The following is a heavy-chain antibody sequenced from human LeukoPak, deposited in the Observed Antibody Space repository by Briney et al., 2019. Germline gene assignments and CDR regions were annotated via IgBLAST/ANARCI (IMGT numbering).Heavy chain of an antibody. Sequence: GSLRLSCSVSGFAFSGYAMHWVRQAPGRGLESVSGISSNGDSTYYADSVKGRFTISRDNSKNTLYLQMSSLRAEDTAVYYCVRTYSSGWYGSVDYWGQGTLVTVSS. CDR2: ISSNGDST. J-gene: IGHJ4*02. V-gene: IGHV3-64D*06. CDR3: VRTYSSGWYGSVDY. CDR1: GFAFSGYA. D-gene: IGHD6-19*01.